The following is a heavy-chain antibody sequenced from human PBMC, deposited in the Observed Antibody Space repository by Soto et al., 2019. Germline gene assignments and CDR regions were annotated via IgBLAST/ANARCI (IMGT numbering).Heavy chain of an antibody. D-gene: IGHD2-15*01. J-gene: IGHJ6*03. CDR3: ARIKTGYCSGGSCYAIRRYYYYYMDV. CDR2: IYSGGST. Sequence: EVQLVESGGGLVQPGGSLRLSCAASGFTVSSNYMSWVRQAPGKGLEWVSVIYSGGSTYYADSVKGRFTISRHNSKNTLYLQMNSLRAEDTAVYYCARIKTGYCSGGSCYAIRRYYYYYMDVWGKGTTVTVSS. V-gene: IGHV3-53*04. CDR1: GFTVSSNY.